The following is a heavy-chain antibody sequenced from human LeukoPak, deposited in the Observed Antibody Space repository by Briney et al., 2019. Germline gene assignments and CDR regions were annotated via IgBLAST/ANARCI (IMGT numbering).Heavy chain of an antibody. D-gene: IGHD3-22*01. CDR3: AREKRRITMIVVVMGRNDAFDI. J-gene: IGHJ3*02. Sequence: ASVKVSCKASGYTFTSYYMHWVRQAPGQGLEWMGIINPSGGSTSYAQKFQGRVTMTRDMSTSTVYMELSSLRSEDTAVYYCAREKRRITMIVVVMGRNDAFDIWGQGTMVTVSS. CDR2: INPSGGST. CDR1: GYTFTSYY. V-gene: IGHV1-46*01.